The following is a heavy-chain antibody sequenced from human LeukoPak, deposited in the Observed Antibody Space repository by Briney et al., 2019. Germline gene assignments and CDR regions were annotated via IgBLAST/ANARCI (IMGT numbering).Heavy chain of an antibody. J-gene: IGHJ4*02. CDR2: ISWNSGSI. Sequence: GRSLRLSCAASGFTFDDYAMHWVRQAPGKGLGWVSGISWNSGSIGYADSVKGRFTISRDNAKNSLYLQMNSLRAEDMALYYCAKDYRSSSWYYFDSWGQGTLVTVSS. CDR1: GFTFDDYA. CDR3: AKDYRSSSWYYFDS. V-gene: IGHV3-9*03. D-gene: IGHD6-13*01.